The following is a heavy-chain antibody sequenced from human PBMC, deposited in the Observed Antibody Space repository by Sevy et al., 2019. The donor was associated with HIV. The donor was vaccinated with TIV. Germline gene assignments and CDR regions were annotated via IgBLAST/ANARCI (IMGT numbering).Heavy chain of an antibody. Sequence: LSLTCAASGFDFNHHWMSWVRQAPQKGLEWVANIKQDGSETYYVDSLEGRFTISRDNAKNSLSLQINDLRAEDTAVYYCARLPTGLQSFNYLLSTYFDSWGQGTLVTASS. CDR1: GFDFNHHW. V-gene: IGHV3-7*01. CDR2: IKQDGSET. CDR3: ARLPTGLQSFNYLLSTYFDS. D-gene: IGHD3-9*01. J-gene: IGHJ4*02.